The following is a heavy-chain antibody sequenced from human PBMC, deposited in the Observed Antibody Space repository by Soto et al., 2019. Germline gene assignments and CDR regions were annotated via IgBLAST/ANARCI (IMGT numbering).Heavy chain of an antibody. CDR2: IYYSVIT. J-gene: IGHJ4*02. CDR3: ARRLEWDGFDY. Sequence: SETLSLTGTVSCGSISSYYWSWIRQPPGNGLYCIGYIYYSVITNXXPSLKSRXXISVDTSKNHXSLKLXSVTAAYTAVYYCARRLEWDGFDYWCQGTLVTVSS. CDR1: CGSISSYY. D-gene: IGHD3-3*01. V-gene: IGHV4-59*08.